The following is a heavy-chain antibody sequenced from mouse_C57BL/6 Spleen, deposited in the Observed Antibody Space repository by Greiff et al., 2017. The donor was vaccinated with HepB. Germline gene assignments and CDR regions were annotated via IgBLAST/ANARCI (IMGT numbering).Heavy chain of an antibody. Sequence: VQLQQSGPGLVAPSQSLSITCTVSGFSLTSYGVHWVRQPPGKGLEWLVVIWSDGSTTYNSALKSRLSISKDNSKSQVFLKMNSLQTDDTAMYYCARNNYDGYYWYFDVWGTGTTVTVSS. D-gene: IGHD2-3*01. CDR1: GFSLTSYG. V-gene: IGHV2-6*02. J-gene: IGHJ1*03. CDR2: IWSDGST. CDR3: ARNNYDGYYWYFDV.